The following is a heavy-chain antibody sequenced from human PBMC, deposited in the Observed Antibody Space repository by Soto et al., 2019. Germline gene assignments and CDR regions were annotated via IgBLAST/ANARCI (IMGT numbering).Heavy chain of an antibody. Sequence: QVQLVQSGAEVKKPGASVKVSCKASGYTFTSYGISWVRQAPGQGLEWMGWISAYNGNTNYAQKLQGRVTMTTDTSTITAYMELRSLRSDDTAVYYCAREIMITFGGVIGTDAFDIWGQGTMVTVSS. CDR2: ISAYNGNT. CDR1: GYTFTSYG. D-gene: IGHD3-16*02. CDR3: AREIMITFGGVIGTDAFDI. J-gene: IGHJ3*02. V-gene: IGHV1-18*01.